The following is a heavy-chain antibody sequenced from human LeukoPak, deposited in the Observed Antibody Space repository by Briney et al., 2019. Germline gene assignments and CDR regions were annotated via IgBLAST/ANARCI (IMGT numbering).Heavy chain of an antibody. D-gene: IGHD6-13*01. CDR1: GYTFTGYY. CDR2: INPNSGGT. J-gene: IGHJ3*02. CDR3: ARDDSSSWYSDDAFDI. Sequence: VASATVSCRASGYTFTGYYMHWVRQAPGQGLEWMGWINPNSGGTNYAQKFQGGVTMTRDTSISTAYMELSRLRSDDTAVYYCARDDSSSWYSDDAFDIWGQGTMVTVSS. V-gene: IGHV1-2*02.